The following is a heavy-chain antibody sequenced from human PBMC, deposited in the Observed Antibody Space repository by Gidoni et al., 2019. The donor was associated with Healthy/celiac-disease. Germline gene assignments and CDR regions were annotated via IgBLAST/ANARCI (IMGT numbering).Heavy chain of an antibody. V-gene: IGHV3-74*01. CDR2: INSDGSST. CDR1: GFTFSSYW. D-gene: IGHD3-22*01. Sequence: QCEVQLRLSCAASGFTFSSYWMHWVRQAPGKGLVWVSRINSDGSSTSYADSVKGRFTISRDNAKNTLYLQMNSLRAEDTAVYYCAREGYYYDSSGYYYPIDYWGQGTLVTVSS. J-gene: IGHJ4*02. CDR3: AREGYYYDSSGYYYPIDY.